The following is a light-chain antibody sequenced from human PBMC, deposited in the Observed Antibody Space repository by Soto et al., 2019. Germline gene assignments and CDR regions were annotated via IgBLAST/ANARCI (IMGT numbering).Light chain of an antibody. J-gene: IGKJ1*01. CDR3: HQFATSRS. CDR1: QSLSSSF. Sequence: EIVLTQSPGTLSLSPGQRATLSCRASQSLSSSFLAWYQQKPGQAPRLLIYGASSRAAGIPDRFSGSGSGTDFTLTISSLEPEDFAVYYCHQFATSRSFGQGTKV. V-gene: IGKV3-20*01. CDR2: GAS.